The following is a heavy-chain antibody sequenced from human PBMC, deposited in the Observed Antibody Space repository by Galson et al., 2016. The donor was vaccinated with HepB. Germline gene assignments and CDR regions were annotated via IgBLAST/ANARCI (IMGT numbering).Heavy chain of an antibody. D-gene: IGHD3-22*01. CDR1: GGSINSDGYS. CDR2: MFYSGST. V-gene: IGHV4-30-2*01. J-gene: IGHJ3*01. Sequence: LSLTCAVSGGSINSDGYSWNWIRQPPGKGLEWIGYMFYSGSTYYNPSPKSRVTISIDRSKKQFSLKMNSLTAADTAVYYCARGLPPHYYDSIPFDFWGQGTMVTVSS. CDR3: ARGLPPHYYDSIPFDF.